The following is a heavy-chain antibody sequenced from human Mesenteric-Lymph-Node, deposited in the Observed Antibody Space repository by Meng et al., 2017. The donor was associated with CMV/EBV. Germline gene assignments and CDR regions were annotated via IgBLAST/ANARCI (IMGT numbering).Heavy chain of an antibody. CDR1: GFTFSSYA. D-gene: IGHD1-26*01. CDR2: ISGSGGST. J-gene: IGHJ4*02. V-gene: IGHV3-23*01. Sequence: GGSLRLSCAASGFTFSSYAMSWVRQAPGKGLEWVSAISGSGGSTYYADSVKGRFTISRDNSKNTLYLQMNSLRAEDTAVYYCARDLVMSWYSGSYDYWGQGTLVTVSS. CDR3: ARDLVMSWYSGSYDY.